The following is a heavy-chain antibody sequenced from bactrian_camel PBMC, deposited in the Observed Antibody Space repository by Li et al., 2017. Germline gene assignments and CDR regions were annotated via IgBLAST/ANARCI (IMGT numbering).Heavy chain of an antibody. CDR3: AAGSSAVASPY. Sequence: VQLVESGGDSVQSGGSLRLSCAASGFTFSSYRMSWVRQAPGKGLEWVSTINNGGDSTYYADCVKGRFTISRDVAKNTLFLQMNSLKPEDTALYYCAAGSSAVASPYWGQGTQVTVS. J-gene: IGHJ4*01. D-gene: IGHD7*01. V-gene: IGHV3S40*01. CDR1: GFTFSSYR. CDR2: INNGGDST.